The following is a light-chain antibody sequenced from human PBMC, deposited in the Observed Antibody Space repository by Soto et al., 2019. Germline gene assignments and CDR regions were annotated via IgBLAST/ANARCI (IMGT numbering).Light chain of an antibody. CDR1: QSISSW. J-gene: IGKJ2*01. CDR2: DAS. V-gene: IGKV1-5*01. Sequence: DIQMTQSPSTLSASVGDRVTITCRASQSISSWLAWYQQKPGKAPKLLIYDASSLESGVPSRFSGSGSGTEVTLTISSLQPDDFATYYCQQYNSYSVYTFGQGTKLEI. CDR3: QQYNSYSVYT.